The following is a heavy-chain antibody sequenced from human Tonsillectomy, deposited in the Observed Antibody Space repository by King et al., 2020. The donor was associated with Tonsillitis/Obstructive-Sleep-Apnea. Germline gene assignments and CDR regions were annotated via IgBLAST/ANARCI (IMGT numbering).Heavy chain of an antibody. Sequence: QLVQSGAEVKKPGESLRISCKGSGYSFTNYWISWVRQMPGKGLEWMGRIDPSDSYTNYSPSLQGHVTISADKSISTAFLQWSSLKASDTAMYYCATQMIPDALDIWGQGTMVTVSS. CDR1: GYSFTNYW. V-gene: IGHV5-10-1*01. D-gene: IGHD3-16*01. CDR2: IDPSDSYT. J-gene: IGHJ3*02. CDR3: ATQMIPDALDI.